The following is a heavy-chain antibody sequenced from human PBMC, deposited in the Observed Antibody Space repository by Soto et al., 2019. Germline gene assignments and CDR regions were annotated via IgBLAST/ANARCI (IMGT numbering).Heavy chain of an antibody. Sequence: PGGSLRLSCAASGLTFDDYAMRWVRQAPGKGLEWVSGISWNSGSIGYADSVKGRFTISRDNAKNSLYLQMNSLRAEDTALYYCAREYYYDSSGYRARDAFDIWGQGTMVTVSS. CDR1: GLTFDDYA. D-gene: IGHD3-22*01. V-gene: IGHV3-9*01. CDR3: AREYYYDSSGYRARDAFDI. J-gene: IGHJ3*02. CDR2: ISWNSGSI.